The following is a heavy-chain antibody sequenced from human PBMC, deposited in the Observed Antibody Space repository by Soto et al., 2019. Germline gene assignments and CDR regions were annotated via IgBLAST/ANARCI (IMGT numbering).Heavy chain of an antibody. D-gene: IGHD2-15*01. V-gene: IGHV5-51*01. CDR2: IYPGDSDT. Sequence: PGESLKISCKGSGYSFTSYWIGWVRQMPGKGLEWMGIIYPGDSDTRYSPSFQGQVTISADKSISTAYLQWSSLKASDTAMYYCARCLDIVVVVAATHQGYFDYWGQGTLVTVSS. CDR3: ARCLDIVVVVAATHQGYFDY. CDR1: GYSFTSYW. J-gene: IGHJ4*02.